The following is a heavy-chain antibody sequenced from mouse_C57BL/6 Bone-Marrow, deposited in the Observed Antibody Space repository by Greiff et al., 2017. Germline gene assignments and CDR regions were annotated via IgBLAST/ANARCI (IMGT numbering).Heavy chain of an antibody. J-gene: IGHJ2*01. CDR2: IDPNSGGT. V-gene: IGHV1-72*01. CDR3: ARKRGRD. CDR1: GYTFTSYW. Sequence: QVQLQQPGAELVKPGASVKLSCKASGYTFTSYWMHWVKQRPGRGLEWIGRIDPNSGGTKYNEKFKSKATLTVDKPSSTAYMQHISLTSWDSAVYYWARKRGRDWGQGTTLTVSS. D-gene: IGHD4-1*01.